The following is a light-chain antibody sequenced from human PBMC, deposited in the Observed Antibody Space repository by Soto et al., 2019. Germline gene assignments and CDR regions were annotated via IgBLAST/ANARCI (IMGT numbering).Light chain of an antibody. Sequence: DIQMTQSPSSMAASVGDRVTITCRASQRISTHLHCYQQKPGKVPKVLIYAASSLQSRVPSRFSGSGSGTDVTLTISNLQPEDFAAYYCQQSYTNPYTFGQGTKLEIK. CDR1: QRISTH. J-gene: IGKJ2*01. CDR3: QQSYTNPYT. V-gene: IGKV1-39*01. CDR2: AAS.